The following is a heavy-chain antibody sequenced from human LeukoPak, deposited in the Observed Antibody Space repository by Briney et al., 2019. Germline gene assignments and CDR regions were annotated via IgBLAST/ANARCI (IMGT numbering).Heavy chain of an antibody. D-gene: IGHD2-15*01. Sequence: GSLRLSCAASGITFSSYAMHWVRQAPGKGLEWVAVISYDGSNKYYADSVKGRFTISRDNSKNTLYLQMNSLRAEDTAVYYCARDDHTKGYCSGGSCYSGPFDYWGQGTLVTVSS. V-gene: IGHV3-30-3*01. J-gene: IGHJ4*02. CDR3: ARDDHTKGYCSGGSCYSGPFDY. CDR2: ISYDGSNK. CDR1: GITFSSYA.